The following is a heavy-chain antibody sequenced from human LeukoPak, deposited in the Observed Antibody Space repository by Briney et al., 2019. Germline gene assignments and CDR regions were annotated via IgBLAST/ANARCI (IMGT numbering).Heavy chain of an antibody. V-gene: IGHV3-11*01. CDR3: ARDSVVPAAMGRAYYYYYYGMDV. D-gene: IGHD2-2*01. Sequence: NPGGSLRLSCAASGFTFSDYYMSWIRQAPGKGLEWVSYISSSGSTIYYADSVKGRFTISRDNAKNSLYLQMNSLRAEDTAVYYCARDSVVPAAMGRAYYYYYYGMDVWGQGTTVTVSS. CDR1: GFTFSDYY. J-gene: IGHJ6*02. CDR2: ISSSGSTI.